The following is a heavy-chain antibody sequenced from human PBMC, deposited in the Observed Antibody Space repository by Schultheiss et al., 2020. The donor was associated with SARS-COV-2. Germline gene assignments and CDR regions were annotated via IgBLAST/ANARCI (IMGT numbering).Heavy chain of an antibody. Sequence: GSLRLSCAASGFTFSSYSMNWVRQHPGKGLEWIGYIYYSESTYYNPSLKSRVTISVDTSKKQFSLKLTSVTAADTAVYYCARQSKYDSGGYQDAFDIWGQGTMVTVSS. D-gene: IGHD3-22*01. V-gene: IGHV4-59*01. CDR2: IYYSEST. CDR3: ARQSKYDSGGYQDAFDI. J-gene: IGHJ3*02. CDR1: GFTFSSYS.